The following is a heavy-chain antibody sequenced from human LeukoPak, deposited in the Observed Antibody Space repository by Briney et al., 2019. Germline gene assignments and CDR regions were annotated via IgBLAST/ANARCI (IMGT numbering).Heavy chain of an antibody. D-gene: IGHD3-10*01. J-gene: IGHJ5*02. Sequence: SVKVSCKPSGGTLSSYAISWVRQAPGQRLEWMGGIIPIFGTANYAQKFKGRVTITTDESTSTAYMELSSLRSEDTAVYYCARGRAGTNWLDPWGQGTLVTVSS. CDR2: IIPIFGTA. CDR1: GGTLSSYA. CDR3: ARGRAGTNWLDP. V-gene: IGHV1-69*05.